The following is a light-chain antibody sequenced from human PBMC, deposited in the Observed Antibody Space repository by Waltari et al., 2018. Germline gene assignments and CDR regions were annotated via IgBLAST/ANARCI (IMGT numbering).Light chain of an antibody. CDR3: QQYSSSVMYT. Sequence: IVLTQSPGTLSLSPGETATLSCRARERVGKDFLAWYHQKPGQTPRLLIYGASIRATGIPDRFSGSGSGTDFILIISRLEPEDSGVYFCQQYSSSVMYTFGQGTKLEI. CDR2: GAS. J-gene: IGKJ2*01. CDR1: ERVGKDF. V-gene: IGKV3-20*01.